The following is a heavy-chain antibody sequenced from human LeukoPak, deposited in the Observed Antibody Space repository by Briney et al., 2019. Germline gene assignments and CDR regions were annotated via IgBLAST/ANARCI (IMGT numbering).Heavy chain of an antibody. D-gene: IGHD5-18*01. J-gene: IGHJ4*02. Sequence: GGSLRLSCAVSGFWFGSEWMSWVRQAPGKGLEWVGNISPDGSEKAYLDSVKGRFTISRDNSKNTLYLQMNSLRAEDTAVYYCAKDHSGYSYGYSNYFDYWGQGTLVTVSS. CDR2: ISPDGSEK. V-gene: IGHV3-7*01. CDR1: GFWFGSEW. CDR3: AKDHSGYSYGYSNYFDY.